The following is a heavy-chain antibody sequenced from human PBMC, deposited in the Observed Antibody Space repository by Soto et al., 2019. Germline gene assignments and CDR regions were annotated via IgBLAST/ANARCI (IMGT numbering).Heavy chain of an antibody. Sequence: EVQLLESGGGLVQPGGSLRLSCAASGFTFSSYAMSWVRQAPGKGLEWVSAISGSGGSTYYADSVKGRFTISRDNSKNPLYLQMNSLRAEDTAVYYCAKDQSDLHWYFDLWGRGTLFTVSS. V-gene: IGHV3-23*01. CDR1: GFTFSSYA. J-gene: IGHJ2*01. CDR3: AKDQSDLHWYFDL. CDR2: ISGSGGST.